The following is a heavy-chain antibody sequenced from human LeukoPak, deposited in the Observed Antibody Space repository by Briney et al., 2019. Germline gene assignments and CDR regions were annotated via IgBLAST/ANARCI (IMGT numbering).Heavy chain of an antibody. Sequence: GGSLRLSCAASGFTFSNFGMHWVRQAPGNGLEWVAYTSSDERNIKYADSVKARFPISRDNSKRMLYLQMNGLRADDTAVYYCAKDGSWSYTDWGQGTLVIVSS. CDR3: AKDGSWSYTD. J-gene: IGHJ4*02. V-gene: IGHV3-30*02. D-gene: IGHD1-1*01. CDR2: TSSDERNI. CDR1: GFTFSNFG.